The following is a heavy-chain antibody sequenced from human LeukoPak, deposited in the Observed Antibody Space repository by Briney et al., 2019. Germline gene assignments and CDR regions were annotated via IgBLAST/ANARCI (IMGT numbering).Heavy chain of an antibody. CDR2: INPNSGGT. J-gene: IGHJ3*02. Sequence: ASVKVSCKASGYTFTDYYMHWLRQAPGQGLEWMGWINPNSGGTNYAQKFQGRVTMTWDTSISTAYMELSRLRSDDTAVYYCARGPSYGAFDIWGQGTMVTVSS. CDR3: ARGPSYGAFDI. D-gene: IGHD5-18*01. V-gene: IGHV1-2*02. CDR1: GYTFTDYY.